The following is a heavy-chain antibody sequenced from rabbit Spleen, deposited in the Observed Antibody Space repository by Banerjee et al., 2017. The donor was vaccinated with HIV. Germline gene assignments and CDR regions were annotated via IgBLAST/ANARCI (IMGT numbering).Heavy chain of an antibody. CDR3: ARDTSSSFSSYGMDL. CDR2: IDTGSSSFT. Sequence: QSLEESGGDLVKPGASLTLTCTASGVSFSSSSYICWVRQAPGKGLEWIACIDTGSSSFTYFATWAKGRFTISKTSSTTVTLQMTRLTAADTATYFCARDTSSSFSSYGMDLWGQGTLVTVS. CDR1: GVSFSSSSY. D-gene: IGHD1-1*01. J-gene: IGHJ6*01. V-gene: IGHV1S40*01.